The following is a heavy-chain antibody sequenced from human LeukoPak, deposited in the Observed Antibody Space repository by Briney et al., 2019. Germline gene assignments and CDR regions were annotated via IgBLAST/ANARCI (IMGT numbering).Heavy chain of an antibody. J-gene: IGHJ4*02. D-gene: IGHD6-19*01. CDR2: INPKSGAT. V-gene: IGHV1-2*02. CDR1: GYTFTGNY. Sequence: ASVKVSCKASGYTFTGNYMHWVRQAPGQGLEWVGWINPKSGATNYALKFQGRVTMTRDTSISTVYMELSRLRSDDTAVYYCARGRPSSGSSGWGEYWGQGTLVTVSS. CDR3: ARGRPSSGSSGWGEY.